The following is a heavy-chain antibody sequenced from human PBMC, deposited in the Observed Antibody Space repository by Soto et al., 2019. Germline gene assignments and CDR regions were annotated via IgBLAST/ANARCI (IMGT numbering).Heavy chain of an antibody. Sequence: WGSLRLSCAASGFTFSNALINWVFQAPGKGLEWVGRVKSKTHGGTTDFAAPVKGRFTISRDDSKNTLYLQMNGLQTEDTAVYYCAKVERYSSSQPLIWGRGTLVTV. CDR1: GFTFSNAL. V-gene: IGHV3-15*07. CDR3: AKVERYSSSQPLI. D-gene: IGHD6-13*01. J-gene: IGHJ4*02. CDR2: VKSKTHGGTT.